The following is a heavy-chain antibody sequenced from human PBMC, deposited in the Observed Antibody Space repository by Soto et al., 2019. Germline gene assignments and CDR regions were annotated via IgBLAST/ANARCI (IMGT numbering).Heavy chain of an antibody. V-gene: IGHV4-31*03. J-gene: IGHJ4*02. Sequence: QVQLQESGPGLVKPSQTLSLTCTVSDGSISTGGYYWSWVRQHPGKGLEWIGYIFYSGITYYNPSLKSRVTISVDTSENQFSLKLNSVTAADTAVYYCAGRGYNYIDYWGQGTLVTVSS. D-gene: IGHD5-12*01. CDR2: IFYSGIT. CDR1: DGSISTGGYY. CDR3: AGRGYNYIDY.